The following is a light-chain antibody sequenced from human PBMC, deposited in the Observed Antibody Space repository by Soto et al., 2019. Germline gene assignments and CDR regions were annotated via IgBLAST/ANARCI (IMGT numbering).Light chain of an antibody. CDR3: QVWDSSRAHWV. J-gene: IGLJ3*02. CDR1: NVGSKS. CDR2: EDS. V-gene: IGLV3-21*02. Sequence: SYELTQPPSVSVAPGQTARISCGGNNVGSKSVHWYQQKSDQAPVLVVYEDSDRPSGIPERFAGSNSGNTATLTITRVEAGDEAGYYCQVWDSSRAHWVFGGGTKLTVL.